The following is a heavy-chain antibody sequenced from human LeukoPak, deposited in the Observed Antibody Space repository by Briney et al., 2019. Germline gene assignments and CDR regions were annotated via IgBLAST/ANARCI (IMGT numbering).Heavy chain of an antibody. CDR3: ARDRAVRYFDC. D-gene: IGHD3-3*01. J-gene: IGHJ4*02. Sequence: GGSLRLSCAASGFTFSSYGFHWVRQAPGKGLEWVAVIWYDGIYQYYADSVKGRFTISRDNSQNALYLQVDSLRVEDTAVYYCARDRAVRYFDCWGQGTLVTVSS. CDR1: GFTFSSYG. V-gene: IGHV3-33*01. CDR2: IWYDGIYQ.